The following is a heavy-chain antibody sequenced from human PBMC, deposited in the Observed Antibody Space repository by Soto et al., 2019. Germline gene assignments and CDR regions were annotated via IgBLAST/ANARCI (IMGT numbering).Heavy chain of an antibody. D-gene: IGHD3-3*01. V-gene: IGHV1-2*02. J-gene: IGHJ3*02. CDR2: INPATGAA. CDR1: GYPVTAYY. CDR3: ARGGGVGVAGSAAFDM. Sequence: QLHLVQSGAVVKKPGASVTVSCSASGYPVTAYYMHWVRQAPGRGLEWMGWINPATGAAKYTQTFQGRVTLTRATSTSTVFMELSCLTSEDTAVFYCARGGGVGVAGSAAFDMWGQGTLVTVSS.